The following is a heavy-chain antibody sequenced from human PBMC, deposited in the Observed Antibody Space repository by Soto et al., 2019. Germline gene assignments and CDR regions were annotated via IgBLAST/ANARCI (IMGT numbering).Heavy chain of an antibody. CDR3: AREVFSSSWDYFDY. V-gene: IGHV3-21*01. J-gene: IGHJ4*02. CDR2: ISSSSSYI. D-gene: IGHD6-13*01. CDR1: GFTFSSYS. Sequence: EVQLVESGGGPVKPGGSLRLSCAASGFTFSSYSMNWVRQAPGKGLEWVSSISSSSSYIYYADSVKGRFTISRDNAKNSLYLQMNSLRAEDTAVYYCAREVFSSSWDYFDYWGQGTLVTVSS.